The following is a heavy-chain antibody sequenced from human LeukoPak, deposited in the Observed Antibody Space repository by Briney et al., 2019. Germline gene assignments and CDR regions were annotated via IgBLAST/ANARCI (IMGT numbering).Heavy chain of an antibody. V-gene: IGHV3-53*05. CDR3: AKVPYDSSGYYDY. D-gene: IGHD3-22*01. J-gene: IGHJ4*02. CDR2: IYADGNT. Sequence: GGSLRLSCAASGFIVNTNYMTWVRQAPGRGLEWVSFIYADGNTYYADSVKGRFTISRDNSKNTLYLQMNSLRAEDTAVYYCAKVPYDSSGYYDYWGQGTLVTVSS. CDR1: GFIVNTNY.